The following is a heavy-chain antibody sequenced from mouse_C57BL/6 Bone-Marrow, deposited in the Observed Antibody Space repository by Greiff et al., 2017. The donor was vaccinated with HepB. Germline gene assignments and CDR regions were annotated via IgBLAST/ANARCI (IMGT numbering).Heavy chain of an antibody. J-gene: IGHJ3*01. V-gene: IGHV1-81*01. D-gene: IGHD2-4*01. CDR3: AGCDYKAGWGAY. Sequence: VQLQQSGAELARPGASVKLSCKASGYTFTSYGISWVKQSTGQGLEWIGVIYPSSGTTYYNEKFKGKATLTADKSSSTAYMKRRSLTSEDSAVYFCAGCDYKAGWGAYWGGGTRVTVSA. CDR1: GYTFTSYG. CDR2: IYPSSGTT.